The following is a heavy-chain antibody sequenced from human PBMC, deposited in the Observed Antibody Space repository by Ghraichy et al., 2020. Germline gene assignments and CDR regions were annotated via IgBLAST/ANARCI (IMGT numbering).Heavy chain of an antibody. CDR1: GFTFSSYS. D-gene: IGHD3-16*02. CDR2: ISSSSSYI. Sequence: ETLSLTCAASGFTFSSYSMNWVRQAPGKGLEWVSSISSSSSYIYYADSVKGRFTISRDNAKNSLYLQMNSLRAEDTAVYYCARATYDYVWGSYRYTTEYYFDYWGQGTLVTVSS. CDR3: ARATYDYVWGSYRYTTEYYFDY. J-gene: IGHJ4*02. V-gene: IGHV3-21*01.